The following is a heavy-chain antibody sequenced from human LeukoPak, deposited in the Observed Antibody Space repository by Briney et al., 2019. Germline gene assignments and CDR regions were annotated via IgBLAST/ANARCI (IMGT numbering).Heavy chain of an antibody. Sequence: SETLSLTCTVPGGSIVSYNWSWIRQTPGKGLEWIGYIHYSGFTNYNPSLKSRVTMSVDTSKNQLSLKLSSVTAADTAVYYCSRREDSGTSGYYGLWGRGTLVTVSS. CDR2: IHYSGFT. CDR1: GGSIVSYN. CDR3: SRREDSGTSGYYGL. V-gene: IGHV4-59*08. D-gene: IGHD3-22*01. J-gene: IGHJ4*02.